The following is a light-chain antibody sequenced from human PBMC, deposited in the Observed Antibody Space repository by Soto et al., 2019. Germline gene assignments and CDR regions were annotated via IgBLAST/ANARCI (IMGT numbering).Light chain of an antibody. CDR1: QSVSSSY. V-gene: IGKV3-20*01. CDR2: GAS. CDR3: QQYGSSPST. J-gene: IGKJ2*01. Sequence: EIVLTQSPGTLSLSPGERATLSCRASQSVSSSYLAWYQQKPGQAPRLLIYGASSRATGIPDRFSGSGSGTDFTVTISRLEREDFAVYYCQQYGSSPSTFGQGTKLEIK.